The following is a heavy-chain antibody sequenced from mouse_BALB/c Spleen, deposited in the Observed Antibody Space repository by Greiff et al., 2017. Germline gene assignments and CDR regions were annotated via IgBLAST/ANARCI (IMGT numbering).Heavy chain of an antibody. CDR1: GFNIKDYY. V-gene: IGHV14-1*02. CDR2: IDPENGNT. CDR3: ASLLYYLY. Sequence: VQLKESGAELVRPGALVKLSCKASGFNIKDYYMHWVKQRPEQGLEWIGWIDPENGNTIYDPKFQGKASITADTSSNTAYLQLSSLTSEDTAVYYCASLLYYLYWGQGTTLTVSS. D-gene: IGHD2-1*01. J-gene: IGHJ2*01.